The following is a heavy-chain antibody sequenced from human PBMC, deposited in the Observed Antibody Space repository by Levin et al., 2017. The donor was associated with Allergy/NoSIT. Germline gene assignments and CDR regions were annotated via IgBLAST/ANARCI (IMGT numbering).Heavy chain of an antibody. CDR2: IYYSGST. D-gene: IGHD1-1*01. CDR3: ARKPGFVQLEPDDAFDI. V-gene: IGHV4-39*01. J-gene: IGHJ3*02. CDR1: GASIISSNYYY. Sequence: SETLSLTCTVSGASIISSNYYYWDWIRQPPGKGLEWIGSIYYSGSTYYNASLKSRVTISGDTSKNQFSLKLSSVTAADTAVYYCARKPGFVQLEPDDAFDIWGQGTMVTVSS.